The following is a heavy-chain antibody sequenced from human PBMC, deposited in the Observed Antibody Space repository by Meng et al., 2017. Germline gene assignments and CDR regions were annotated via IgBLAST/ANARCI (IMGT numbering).Heavy chain of an antibody. Sequence: GESLKISCAASGFTFSSYAMSWVRQAPGKGLEWVSAISGSGGSTYYADSAKGRFTISRDNSKNTLYLQMNSLRAEDTAVYYCAGTTTVTTYWDYWGQGTLVTVSS. J-gene: IGHJ4*02. CDR2: ISGSGGST. CDR1: GFTFSSYA. D-gene: IGHD4-17*01. CDR3: AGTTTVTTYWDY. V-gene: IGHV3-23*01.